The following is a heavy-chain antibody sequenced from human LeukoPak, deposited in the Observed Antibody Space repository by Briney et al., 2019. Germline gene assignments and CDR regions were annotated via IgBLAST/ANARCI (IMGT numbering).Heavy chain of an antibody. V-gene: IGHV3-30*18. CDR1: GFTFSSYV. J-gene: IGHJ5*01. CDR3: AKNRIPTAITPDS. Sequence: GGSLRLSCTASGFTFSSYVMHWVRQAPGKGLEWLAVIPYDGSNKYYADSVKGRFTISRDNSKNTLFLQMNSLRADDTAVYYCAKNRIPTAITPDSWGQGTLVTVSS. CDR2: IPYDGSNK. D-gene: IGHD2-2*02.